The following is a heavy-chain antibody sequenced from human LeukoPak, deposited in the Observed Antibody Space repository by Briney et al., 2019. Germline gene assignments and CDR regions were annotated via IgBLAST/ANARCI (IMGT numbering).Heavy chain of an antibody. Sequence: ASVKVSCKASGYTLTSHAMSWVRQAPGQGLEWMGWINTNTGNPTYAQGFTGRFVFSLDTSVSTAYLHLSSLKAEDIAFYYCARGRNWFDPWGQGTLVTVSS. CDR2: INTNTGNP. D-gene: IGHD2/OR15-2a*01. CDR3: ARGRNWFDP. CDR1: GYTLTSHA. J-gene: IGHJ5*02. V-gene: IGHV7-4-1*02.